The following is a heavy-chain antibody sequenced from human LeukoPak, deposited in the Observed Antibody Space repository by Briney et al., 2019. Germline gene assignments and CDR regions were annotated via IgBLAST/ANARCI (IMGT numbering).Heavy chain of an antibody. V-gene: IGHV4-39*01. D-gene: IGHD3-10*01. CDR1: GGSISSSFYH. CDR2: IYYSGNT. J-gene: IGHJ4*02. Sequence: PSETLSLTCTVSGGSISSSFYHWGWIRQPPGKGLEWIGSIYYSGNTYYNPSLKSRVTISVYTSKNQFSLRLTSVTAADTAVYXCXTEXNSGSIHRFDCWGQGTLITVSS. CDR3: XTEXNSGSIHRFDC.